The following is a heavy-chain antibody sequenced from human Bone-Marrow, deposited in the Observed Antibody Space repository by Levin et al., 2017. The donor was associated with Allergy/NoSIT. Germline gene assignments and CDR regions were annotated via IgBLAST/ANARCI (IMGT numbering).Heavy chain of an antibody. J-gene: IGHJ4*02. CDR3: AKDMGASRNIIDY. Sequence: GGSLRLSCAASGFTFDDYIMHWVRQAPGKGLEWVSLISWDGGSTYYADSVKGRFTISRDNSKNSLYLQMNSLRTEDTALYYCAKDMGASRNIIDYWGQGTLVTVSS. CDR2: ISWDGGST. CDR1: GFTFDDYI. V-gene: IGHV3-43*01. D-gene: IGHD3-16*01.